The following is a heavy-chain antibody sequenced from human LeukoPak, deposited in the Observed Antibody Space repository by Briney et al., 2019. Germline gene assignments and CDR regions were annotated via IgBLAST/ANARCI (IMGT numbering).Heavy chain of an antibody. CDR3: AQLLWFGERTMGV. J-gene: IGHJ6*04. V-gene: IGHV3-7*01. CDR2: VWKDASEK. CDR1: GFTFSNNW. Sequence: PGGSLRLSCAASGFTFSNNWMTWVRPAPGEGLGWGARVWKDASEKYYVDSLKGRFTLPRDNSKNTLYLQMNSLRAEDTAVYYCAQLLWFGERTMGVWGEGTTVTVSS. D-gene: IGHD3-10*01.